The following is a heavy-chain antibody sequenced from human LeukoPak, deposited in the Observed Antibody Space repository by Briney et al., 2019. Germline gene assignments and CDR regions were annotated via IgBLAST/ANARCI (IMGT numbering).Heavy chain of an antibody. Sequence: SETLSLTCAVYGVSFSGYYWSWLRQPPGKGLEWIGEINHSGSTNYNPSLKSRVTISVDTSKNQFSLKLSSVTAADTAVYYCAEVGFWSGYGPWGQGTLVTVSS. V-gene: IGHV4-34*01. J-gene: IGHJ5*02. CDR2: INHSGST. CDR1: GVSFSGYY. CDR3: AEVGFWSGYGP. D-gene: IGHD3-3*01.